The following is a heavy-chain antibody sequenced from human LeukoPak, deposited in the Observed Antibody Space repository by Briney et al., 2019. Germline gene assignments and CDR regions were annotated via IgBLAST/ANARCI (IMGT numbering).Heavy chain of an antibody. D-gene: IGHD1-26*01. CDR1: GGSISSYY. CDR2: IYTSGST. Sequence: PSETLSLTCAVSGGSISSYYWSWIRQPAGKGLEWIGRIYTSGSTNYNPSLKSRVTISVDTSKNQFSLKLSSVTAADTAVYYCARWSGSYWGNYFDYWGQGTLVTVSS. CDR3: ARWSGSYWGNYFDY. V-gene: IGHV4-4*07. J-gene: IGHJ4*02.